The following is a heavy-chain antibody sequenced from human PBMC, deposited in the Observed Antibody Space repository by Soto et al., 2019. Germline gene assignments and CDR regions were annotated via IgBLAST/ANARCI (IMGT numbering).Heavy chain of an antibody. Sequence: SSETLSLTCTVSGGSISSSSYYWGWIRQPPGKGLEWIGSIYYSGSTYYNPSLKSRVTISVDTSKNQFSLKLSSVTAADTAVYYCARRVVAAKYFDYWGQGTLVT. CDR3: ARRVVAAKYFDY. V-gene: IGHV4-39*01. CDR2: IYYSGST. D-gene: IGHD2-15*01. CDR1: GGSISSSSYY. J-gene: IGHJ4*02.